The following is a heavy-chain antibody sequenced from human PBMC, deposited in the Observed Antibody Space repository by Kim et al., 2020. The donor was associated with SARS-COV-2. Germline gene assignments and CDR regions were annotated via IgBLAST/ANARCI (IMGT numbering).Heavy chain of an antibody. V-gene: IGHV3-33*06. Sequence: GGSLRLSCAASGFTFSSYAMHWVRQAPGKGLEWVAVIWYDGSNKYYADSVKGRFTIFRDNSKNTLYLQMNSLRAEDTAVYYCAKDGGYSSSWYVGYFDYWGQGTLVTVSS. CDR2: IWYDGSNK. J-gene: IGHJ4*02. D-gene: IGHD6-13*01. CDR3: AKDGGYSSSWYVGYFDY. CDR1: GFTFSSYA.